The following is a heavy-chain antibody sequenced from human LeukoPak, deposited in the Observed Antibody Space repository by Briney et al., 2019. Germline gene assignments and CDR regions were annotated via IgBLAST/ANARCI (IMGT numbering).Heavy chain of an antibody. CDR2: IYYSGST. CDR1: GGSISSYY. J-gene: IGHJ4*02. D-gene: IGHD6-13*01. Sequence: PSETLSLTCTVSGGSISSYYWSWIRQPPGKGLEWIGYIYYSGSTNYNPSLKSRVTISVDTSKNQFSLKLSSVTAADTAAYYCARQGGSSSLDYWGQGTLVTVSS. CDR3: ARQGGSSSLDY. V-gene: IGHV4-59*08.